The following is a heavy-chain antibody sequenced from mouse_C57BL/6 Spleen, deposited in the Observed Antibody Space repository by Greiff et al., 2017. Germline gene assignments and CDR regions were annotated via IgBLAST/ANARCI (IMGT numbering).Heavy chain of an antibody. CDR2: IDPSDSYT. D-gene: IGHD2-4*01. J-gene: IGHJ2*01. Sequence: QVQLQQPGAELVKPGASVKLSCKASGYTFTSYWMQWVKQRPGQGLEWIGEIDPSDSYTNYNQKFKGKATLTVDTSSSTAYMQLSSLTSEDSAVDYCARYDYDGGYFDYWGQGTTLTVSS. V-gene: IGHV1-50*01. CDR1: GYTFTSYW. CDR3: ARYDYDGGYFDY.